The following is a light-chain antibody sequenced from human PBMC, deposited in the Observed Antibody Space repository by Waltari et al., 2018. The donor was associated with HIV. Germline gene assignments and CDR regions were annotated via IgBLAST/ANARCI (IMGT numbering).Light chain of an antibody. CDR2: EVS. J-gene: IGLJ2*01. CDR1: SSDVGRYNL. Sequence: QSALTQPASVSGSPGQSIPISCTGNSSDVGRYNLVSWYQQHPGKAPKLMIYEVSKRPSGVSNRFSGSKSGNTASLTISGLQAEDEADYYCCSYAGKGVVFGGGTKLTVL. V-gene: IGLV2-23*02. CDR3: CSYAGKGVV.